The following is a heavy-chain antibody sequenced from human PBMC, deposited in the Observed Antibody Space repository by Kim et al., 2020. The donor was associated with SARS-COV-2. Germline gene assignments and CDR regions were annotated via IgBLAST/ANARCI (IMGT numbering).Heavy chain of an antibody. V-gene: IGHV4-34*01. CDR1: GASFSGYY. CDR2: IKYSGST. CDR3: ARHAAAGGSNWFDP. D-gene: IGHD6-13*01. Sequence: SETLSLTCAVYGASFSGYYWSWIRQPPGKGLEWIGEIKYSGSTNYNPSLKSRVIISLHTSKNQFSLKLSSVTAADTAVYYCARHAAAGGSNWFDPWGQGTLVTVSS. J-gene: IGHJ5*02.